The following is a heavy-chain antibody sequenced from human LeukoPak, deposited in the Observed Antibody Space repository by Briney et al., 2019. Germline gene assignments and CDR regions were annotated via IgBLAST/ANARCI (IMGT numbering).Heavy chain of an antibody. CDR3: AREFSSGWYYFDY. V-gene: IGHV3-7*01. J-gene: IGHJ4*02. Sequence: GGSLRLSCAASGFTFSSYWMSWVRQAPGKGLEWVASIKQDGSEKYCVDSVKGRFTISGDNAKNSLYLQMNSLRAEDTAVYYCAREFSSGWYYFDYWGQGTLVTVSS. CDR2: IKQDGSEK. D-gene: IGHD6-19*01. CDR1: GFTFSSYW.